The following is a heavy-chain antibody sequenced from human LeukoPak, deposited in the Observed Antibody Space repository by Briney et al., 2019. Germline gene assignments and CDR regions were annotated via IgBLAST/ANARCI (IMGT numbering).Heavy chain of an antibody. CDR3: ARGPAAAGRKGNWFDP. CDR1: GYTFTGYY. D-gene: IGHD6-13*01. Sequence: ASVKVSCKASGYTFTGYYMHWVRQAPGQGLEWMGWINPNSGGTNYAQKFQGRVTMTRDTSISTAYMELSRLRSDDTAVYYCARGPAAAGRKGNWFDPWGQGTLVTVSS. V-gene: IGHV1-2*02. CDR2: INPNSGGT. J-gene: IGHJ5*02.